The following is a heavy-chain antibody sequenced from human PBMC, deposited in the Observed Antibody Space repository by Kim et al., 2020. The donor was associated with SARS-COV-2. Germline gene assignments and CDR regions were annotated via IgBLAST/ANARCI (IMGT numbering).Heavy chain of an antibody. D-gene: IGHD3-22*01. CDR1: AYSFTGYY. Sequence: ASVKVSCKASAYSFTGYYIHWVRQAPGQGLEWMGRINPDSGGTDYAQKFQGRVTMTRDTSFSTAYMELSGLRSDDTAVYYCAREGNYYDSSGLSKFSFDIWGQGTTVTVSS. J-gene: IGHJ3*02. V-gene: IGHV1-2*06. CDR2: INPDSGGT. CDR3: AREGNYYDSSGLSKFSFDI.